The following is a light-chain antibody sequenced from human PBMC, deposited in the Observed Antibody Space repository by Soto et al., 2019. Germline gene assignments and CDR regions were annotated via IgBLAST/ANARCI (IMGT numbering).Light chain of an antibody. CDR1: SSNIGADYD. CDR2: GNT. Sequence: QSVLTQPPSVSGAPGQRVTISCTGGSSNIGADYDVHWYHQFPGTAPKLLIYGNTNRPSGVPDRFSGSKSGTSASLVITGLQAEDEAVYYCQSYDGSLGGVIFGGGTKLTVL. CDR3: QSYDGSLGGVI. V-gene: IGLV1-40*01. J-gene: IGLJ2*01.